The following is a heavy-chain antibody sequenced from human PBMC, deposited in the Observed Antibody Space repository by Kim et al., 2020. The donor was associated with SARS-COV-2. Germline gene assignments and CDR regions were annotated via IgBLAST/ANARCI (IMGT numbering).Heavy chain of an antibody. V-gene: IGHV4-31*03. CDR1: GGSISSCGYY. Sequence: SETLSLTCTVSGGSISSCGYYWSWIRQHPGKGLEWIGYIYYSGSTYYNPSLKSRVTISVDTSKNQFSLKLSSVTAADTAVYYCARANSITMIVVVINAFDIWGQGTMVTVSS. CDR3: ARANSITMIVVVINAFDI. D-gene: IGHD3-22*01. J-gene: IGHJ3*02. CDR2: IYYSGST.